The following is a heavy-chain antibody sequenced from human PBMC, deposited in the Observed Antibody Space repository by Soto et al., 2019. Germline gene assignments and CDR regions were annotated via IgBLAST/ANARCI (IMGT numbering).Heavy chain of an antibody. D-gene: IGHD2-2*01. CDR1: GYTFTSYG. V-gene: IGHV1-18*01. J-gene: IGHJ3*02. CDR3: ARDGIVVVPAAMNPIAEDDDAFDI. Sequence: QVQLVQSGAEVKKPGASVKVSCKASGYTFTSYGISWVRQAPGQGLEWMGWISAYNGNTNYAQKLQGRVTMTTDTSTSTAYMELRILRSDDTAVYYCARDGIVVVPAAMNPIAEDDDAFDIWGQGTMVTVSS. CDR2: ISAYNGNT.